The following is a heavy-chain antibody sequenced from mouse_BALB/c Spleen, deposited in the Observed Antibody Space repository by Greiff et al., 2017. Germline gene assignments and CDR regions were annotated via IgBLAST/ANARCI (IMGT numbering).Heavy chain of an antibody. CDR3: ARDYDYDDYAMDY. D-gene: IGHD2-4*01. V-gene: IGHV5-17*02. CDR2: ISSGSSTI. J-gene: IGHJ4*01. Sequence: DVKLVESGGGLVQPGGSRKLSCAASGFTFSSFGMHWVRQAPEKGLEWVAYISSGSSTIYYADTVKGRFTISRDNPKNTLFLQMTSLRSEDTAMYYCARDYDYDDYAMDYWGQGTSVTVSS. CDR1: GFTFSSFG.